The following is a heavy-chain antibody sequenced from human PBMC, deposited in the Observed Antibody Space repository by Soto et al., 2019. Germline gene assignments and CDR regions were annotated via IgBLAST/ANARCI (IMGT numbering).Heavy chain of an antibody. V-gene: IGHV4-4*07. CDR1: GDSIGNFY. CDR2: LSTSGRT. Sequence: PSETLSLTCTVSGDSIGNFYWSWIRQPAGKGLESIGRLSTSGRTNYSPSLQSRVTMSLDTSKNRFSLRLTSVSAADTAVYFCARGMGRSFDLWGRGTLVTVSS. J-gene: IGHJ2*01. CDR3: ARGMGRSFDL. D-gene: IGHD2-8*01.